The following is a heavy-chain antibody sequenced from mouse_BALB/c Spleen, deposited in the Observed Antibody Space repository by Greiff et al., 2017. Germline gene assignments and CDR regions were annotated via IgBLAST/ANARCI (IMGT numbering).Heavy chain of an antibody. V-gene: IGHV1-15*01. CDR3: TRGYGYGY. CDR2: IDPETGGT. J-gene: IGHJ2*01. D-gene: IGHD1-2*01. Sequence: QVQLKESGAELVRPGASVTLSCKASGYTFTDYEMHWVKQTPVHGLEWIGAIDPETGGTAYNQKFKGKATLTADKSSSTAYMELRSLTSEDSAVYYCTRGYGYGYWGQGTTLTVSS. CDR1: GYTFTDYE.